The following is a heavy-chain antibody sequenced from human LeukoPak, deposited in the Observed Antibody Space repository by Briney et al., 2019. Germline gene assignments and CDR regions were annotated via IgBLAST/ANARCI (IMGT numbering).Heavy chain of an antibody. CDR1: GGSFSGYY. CDR3: ARHGTGSYYGH. D-gene: IGHD1-26*01. CDR2: INHSGST. V-gene: IGHV4-34*01. J-gene: IGHJ4*02. Sequence: PSETLSLTCAVYGGSFSGYYWSWIRQPPGKGLEWIGEINHSGSTNYNPSLKSRVTISVDTSKNQFSLKLSSVTAADTAIYYCARHGTGSYYGHWGQGTLVTVSS.